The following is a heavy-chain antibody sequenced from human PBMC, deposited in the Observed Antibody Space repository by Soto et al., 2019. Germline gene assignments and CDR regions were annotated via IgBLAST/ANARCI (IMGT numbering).Heavy chain of an antibody. J-gene: IGHJ4*02. CDR1: GFTFSSYG. Sequence: GGSLRLSCAASGFTFSSYGMHWVRQAPGKGLEWVAVISYDGSNKYYADSVKGRFTISRDNSKNTLYLQMNSLRAEDTAAYYCAKDVYDSSGYHLNYWGQGTLVTSPQ. D-gene: IGHD3-22*01. V-gene: IGHV3-30*18. CDR3: AKDVYDSSGYHLNY. CDR2: ISYDGSNK.